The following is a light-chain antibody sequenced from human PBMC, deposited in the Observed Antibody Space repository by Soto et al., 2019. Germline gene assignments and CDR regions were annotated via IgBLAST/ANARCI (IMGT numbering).Light chain of an antibody. CDR3: CSYAVTSTYL. V-gene: IGLV2-11*01. Sequence: SVLTQPRSVSGSPGQSVTISCTGTSSDVGGYNYVSWYQQHPGKAPKLMVYDVTERPSGVPDRFSGSKSGNTASLTISGLRAEDEADYYCCSYAVTSTYLFGTGTKVTVL. CDR2: DVT. CDR1: SSDVGGYNY. J-gene: IGLJ1*01.